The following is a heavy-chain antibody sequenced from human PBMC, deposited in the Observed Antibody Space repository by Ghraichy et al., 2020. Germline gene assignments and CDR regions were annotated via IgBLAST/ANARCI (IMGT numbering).Heavy chain of an antibody. CDR3: ARDDESFFYGSGSERPLDY. CDR1: GFHFSTYS. Sequence: GGSLRLSCAASGFHFSTYSMNWVRQAPGKGLEWVSSISGTSNSAYIAYSDTVKGRFTISRDNAKNSLYLQMHSLRVEDTAVYYCARDDESFFYGSGSERPLDYWGQGTLVIVSS. D-gene: IGHD3-10*01. V-gene: IGHV3-21*01. J-gene: IGHJ4*02. CDR2: ISGTSNSAYI.